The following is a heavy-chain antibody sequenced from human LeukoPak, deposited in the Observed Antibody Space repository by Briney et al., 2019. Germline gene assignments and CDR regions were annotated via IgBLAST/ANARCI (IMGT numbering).Heavy chain of an antibody. J-gene: IGHJ4*02. Sequence: PGGSLRLSCAASGFTLSSSGMHWIRQAPGKGLEWVAVIWGDENHKYYGDSVRGRFTISRDNAKNTLYLQMDSLRVEDTAVYYCARDVGSAPFDYWGQGTPVTVSS. V-gene: IGHV3-33*01. CDR2: IWGDENHK. CDR1: GFTLSSSG. CDR3: ARDVGSAPFDY. D-gene: IGHD6-25*01.